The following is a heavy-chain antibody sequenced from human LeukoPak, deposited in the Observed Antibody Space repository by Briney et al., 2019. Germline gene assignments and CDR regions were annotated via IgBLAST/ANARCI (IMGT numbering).Heavy chain of an antibody. D-gene: IGHD3-10*01. V-gene: IGHV5-51*01. CDR3: ARQHGSGSYYSRAIDY. Sequence: GESLEISCEASGYSFTTYWIGWVRQMPGKGLEWMGIIYPGDSDTRYSPSFQGQVTISADKSRSTAYLQWSSLKASDTAMYYCARQHGSGSYYSRAIDYWGQGTLVTVSS. CDR2: IYPGDSDT. CDR1: GYSFTTYW. J-gene: IGHJ4*02.